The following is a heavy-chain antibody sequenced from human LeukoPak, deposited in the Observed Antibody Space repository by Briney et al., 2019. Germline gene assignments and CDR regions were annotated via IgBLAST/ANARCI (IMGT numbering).Heavy chain of an antibody. V-gene: IGHV1-69*13. J-gene: IGHJ4*01. D-gene: IGHD3-3*01. CDR2: IIPIFGTA. CDR1: GGTFSSYA. CDR3: ARVLRFLGWLPDDDFDY. Sequence: SVKVSCKASGGTFSSYAISWVRQAPGQGLEWMGGIIPIFGTANYAQKFQGRVTITADESTSTAYMELSSLRSEDTAVYYCARVLRFLGWLPDDDFDYWGQGTLGTVSS.